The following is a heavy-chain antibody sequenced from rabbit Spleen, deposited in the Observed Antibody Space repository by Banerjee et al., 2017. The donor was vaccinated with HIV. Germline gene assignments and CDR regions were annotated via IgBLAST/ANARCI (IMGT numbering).Heavy chain of an antibody. D-gene: IGHD6-1*01. CDR3: ARGIPYGFSGDAYPPYAMDL. CDR1: GVSFSSSS. Sequence: EESGGDLVKPGASLTLTCTASGVSFSSSSYMCWVRQAPGKGLEWIACIVNGDGSTYYASWVNGRFTISRSTSLATVTLQVTSLTAADTATYFCARGIPYGFSGDAYPPYAMDLWGPGTLVTVS. CDR2: IVNGDGST. V-gene: IGHV1S47*01. J-gene: IGHJ6*01.